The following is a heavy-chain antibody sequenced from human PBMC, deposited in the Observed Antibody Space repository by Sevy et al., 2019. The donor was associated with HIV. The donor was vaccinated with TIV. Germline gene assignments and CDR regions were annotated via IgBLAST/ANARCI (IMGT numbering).Heavy chain of an antibody. V-gene: IGHV3-30-3*01. D-gene: IGHD3-9*01. CDR3: ARDPPDYDILTGPDLVYYYGMDV. J-gene: IGHJ6*02. CDR1: GFTFSSYA. Sequence: GGSLRLSCAASGFTFSSYAMHWVRQAPGKGLEWVAVISYDGSNKYYADSVKGRFTISRDNSKNTLYLQMNSLRAEDTAVYYSARDPPDYDILTGPDLVYYYGMDVWGQGTTVTVSS. CDR2: ISYDGSNK.